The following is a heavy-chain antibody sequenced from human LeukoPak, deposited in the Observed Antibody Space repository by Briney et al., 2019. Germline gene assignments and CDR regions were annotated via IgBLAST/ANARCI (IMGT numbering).Heavy chain of an antibody. V-gene: IGHV1-18*01. CDR1: GYTFRSYS. D-gene: IGHD3-3*01. CDR2: VSAYNGKT. Sequence: EASVKVSCKASGYTFRSYSISWVRQAPGQGLEWVGWVSAYNGKTNFPQKLQGRVTLTTDTSTSTAYMELRSLRSDDTAVYYCARVRGLITVFGVALDAFDIWGQGTMVTVSS. J-gene: IGHJ3*02. CDR3: ARVRGLITVFGVALDAFDI.